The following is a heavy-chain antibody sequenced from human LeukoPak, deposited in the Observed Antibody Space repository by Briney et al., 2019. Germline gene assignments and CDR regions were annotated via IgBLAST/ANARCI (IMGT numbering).Heavy chain of an antibody. CDR1: GFTFRNAW. Sequence: GGSLRLSCAASGFTFRNAWMNWVRQAPGKGLEWVGRIKSKSDGGTTDYAAPVKGRFTISRDDSKNTLYVQMNSLKTEDTAVYYCTTDPGYCSSTSCYYPYYYGMDVWGQGATVTVSS. D-gene: IGHD2-2*01. V-gene: IGHV3-15*01. J-gene: IGHJ6*02. CDR3: TTDPGYCSSTSCYYPYYYGMDV. CDR2: IKSKSDGGTT.